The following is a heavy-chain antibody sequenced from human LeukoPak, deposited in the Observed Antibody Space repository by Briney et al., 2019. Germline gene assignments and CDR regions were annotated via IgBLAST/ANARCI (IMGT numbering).Heavy chain of an antibody. CDR2: ISYDGSNK. V-gene: IGHV3-30*18. J-gene: IGHJ4*02. Sequence: PGGSLRLSCAASGFPFNAYWMTWVRQAPGKGLEWVAVISYDGSNKYYADSVKGRFTISRDNSKNTLYLQMNSLRAEDTAVYYCAKGGYSYGYYYFDYWGQGTLVTVSS. D-gene: IGHD5-18*01. CDR3: AKGGYSYGYYYFDY. CDR1: GFPFNAYW.